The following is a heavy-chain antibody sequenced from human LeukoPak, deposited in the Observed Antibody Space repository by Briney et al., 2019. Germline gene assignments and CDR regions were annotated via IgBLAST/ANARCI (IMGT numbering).Heavy chain of an antibody. D-gene: IGHD2-15*01. CDR1: GGSFSGYY. Sequence: SETLSLTCAVYGGSFSGYYWSWIRQPPGKGLEWIGEINHSGSTNYNPSLKSRVTISVDTSRNQFSLKLSSVTAADTAVYYCARVDAATLDPWGQGTLVTVSS. CDR3: ARVDAATLDP. V-gene: IGHV4-34*01. CDR2: INHSGST. J-gene: IGHJ5*02.